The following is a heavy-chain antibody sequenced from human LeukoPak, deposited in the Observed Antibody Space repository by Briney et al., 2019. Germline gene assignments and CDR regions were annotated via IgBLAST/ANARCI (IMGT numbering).Heavy chain of an antibody. CDR1: EGTFSSYT. CDR2: IIPILGIA. CDR3: ASLGYCSSTSCYSFDY. Sequence: SVKVSCKASEGTFSSYTISWVRQAPGQGLEWMGRIIPILGIANYAQKFQGRVTITADKSTSTAYMELSSLRSEDTAVYYCASLGYCSSTSCYSFDYWGQGTLVTVSS. J-gene: IGHJ4*02. D-gene: IGHD2-2*01. V-gene: IGHV1-69*02.